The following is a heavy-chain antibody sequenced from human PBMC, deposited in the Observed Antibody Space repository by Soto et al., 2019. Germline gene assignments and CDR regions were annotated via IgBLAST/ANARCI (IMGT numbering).Heavy chain of an antibody. D-gene: IGHD7-27*01. CDR2: IIPIFGTA. J-gene: IGHJ4*02. CDR1: GGTFSSYA. Sequence: ASVNVSCKASGGTFSSYAISWVRQAPGQGLEWMGGIIPIFGTANYAQKFQGRVTITADESTSTAYMELSSLRSEDTAVYYCARMGDWGSAPIFYWGQGTLVTVSS. CDR3: ARMGDWGSAPIFY. V-gene: IGHV1-69*13.